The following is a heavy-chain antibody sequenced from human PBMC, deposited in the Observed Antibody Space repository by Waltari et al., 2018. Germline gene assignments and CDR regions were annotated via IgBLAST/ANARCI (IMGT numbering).Heavy chain of an antibody. CDR2: IYSSGST. CDR3: AKRENFNFWRDAFDL. D-gene: IGHD3-3*01. V-gene: IGHV4-39*07. CDR1: GDSISRSSYY. J-gene: IGHJ3*01. Sequence: QFQLQESGPGLVRPSETLSLACTVSGDSISRSSYYWAWIRPPPGKGLEWIGTIYSSGSTSYNASLKSRVTISIDTSKNQFSLMLSSVTAADTAVYYCAKRENFNFWRDAFDLWGQGTMVTVSS.